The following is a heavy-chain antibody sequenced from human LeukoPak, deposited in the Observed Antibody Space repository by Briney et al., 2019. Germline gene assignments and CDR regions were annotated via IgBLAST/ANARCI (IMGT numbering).Heavy chain of an antibody. CDR1: GGSFSGYY. CDR2: INHSGGT. V-gene: IGHV4-34*01. D-gene: IGHD5-18*01. CDR3: ATCGYSYGSPFDY. J-gene: IGHJ4*02. Sequence: SETLSLTCAVYGGSFSGYYWSWIRQPPGKGLEWIGEINHSGGTNYNPSLKSRVTISVDTSKNQFSLKLSSVTAADTAVYYCATCGYSYGSPFDYWGQGTLVTVSS.